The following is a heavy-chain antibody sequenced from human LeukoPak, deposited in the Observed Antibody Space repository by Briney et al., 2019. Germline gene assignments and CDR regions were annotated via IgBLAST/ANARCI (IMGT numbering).Heavy chain of an antibody. V-gene: IGHV3-64*01. D-gene: IGHD2-21*02. CDR1: GFTFSSYA. CDR2: ISSYGGST. J-gene: IGHJ4*02. Sequence: GGSLRLSCAASGFTFSSYAMHWVRQAPGKGLEYVSAISSYGGSTYYANSVKGRFTISRDNSKNTLYLQMGSLRAEDTAVYYCARGGFFVVVTALVSGDFDYWGQGTLVTVSS. CDR3: ARGGFFVVVTALVSGDFDY.